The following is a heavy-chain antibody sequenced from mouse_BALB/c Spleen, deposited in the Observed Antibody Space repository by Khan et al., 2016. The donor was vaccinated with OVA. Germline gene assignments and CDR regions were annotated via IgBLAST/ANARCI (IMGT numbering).Heavy chain of an antibody. CDR1: GYTFTSYW. V-gene: IGHV1S81*02. J-gene: IGHJ3*01. Sequence: QVQLQQPGAEVVKPGASVKLSCKASGYTFTSYWMLWVKQRPGQGLEWIGEINPSNGRTNYNEKFKSQATLTVDKSSNTAYMQLSSLTSEDSAVYYCARSTMITTEFVYWGQGTLVTVSA. CDR3: ARSTMITTEFVY. D-gene: IGHD2-4*01. CDR2: INPSNGRT.